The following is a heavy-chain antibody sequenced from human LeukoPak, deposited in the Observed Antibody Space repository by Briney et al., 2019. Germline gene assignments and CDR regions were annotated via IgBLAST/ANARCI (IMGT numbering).Heavy chain of an antibody. Sequence: GGSLRLSCAASGFTFSSSGMNWVRQAPGKGLEWVSSISPDSNFILQADSVKGRFTISRDNAKNSVYLQMESLRVEDTAVYYCANFQTVGIKPFEHWGQGTLVTVSS. CDR3: ANFQTVGIKPFEH. CDR1: GFTFSSSG. V-gene: IGHV3-21*01. D-gene: IGHD3-3*01. CDR2: ISPDSNFI. J-gene: IGHJ5*02.